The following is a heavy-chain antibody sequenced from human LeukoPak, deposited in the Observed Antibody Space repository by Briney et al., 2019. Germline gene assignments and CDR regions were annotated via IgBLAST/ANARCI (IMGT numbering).Heavy chain of an antibody. J-gene: IGHJ4*02. CDR2: MNPNSGNT. V-gene: IGHV1-8*01. D-gene: IGHD3-10*01. Sequence: ASVKVSRKASGYTFTSYDINWVRQATGQGLEWMGWMNPNSGNTGYAQKFQGRVTMTRNTSISTAYMELSSLRSEDTAVYYCARVRTMVRGGPVGYWGQGTLVTVSS. CDR3: ARVRTMVRGGPVGY. CDR1: GYTFTSYD.